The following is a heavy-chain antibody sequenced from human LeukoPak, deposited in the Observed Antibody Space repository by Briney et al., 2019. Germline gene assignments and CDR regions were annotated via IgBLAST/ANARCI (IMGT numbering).Heavy chain of an antibody. V-gene: IGHV3-23*01. CDR2: ISGSGAST. Sequence: PGGSLRLPCAASGFTFSNYAMNWVRQAPGKGLEWVSTISGSGASTDYADSVKGRFTISRDNSKNRLYLQMNSLRAEDTTVYYCAKRQWELHRLSAFDYWGHGTLVTVSS. D-gene: IGHD1-26*01. CDR3: AKRQWELHRLSAFDY. CDR1: GFTFSNYA. J-gene: IGHJ4*01.